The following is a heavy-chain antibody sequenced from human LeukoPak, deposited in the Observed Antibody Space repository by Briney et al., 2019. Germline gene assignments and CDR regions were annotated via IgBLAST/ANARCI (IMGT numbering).Heavy chain of an antibody. CDR1: GFTFDDYA. D-gene: IGHD1-26*01. CDR2: ISWNSGSI. CDR3: AKAVGWELLPYCDY. V-gene: IGHV3-9*01. J-gene: IGHJ4*02. Sequence: GGSLRLSCAASGFTFDDYAMHWVRQAPGKGLEWVSGISWNSGSIAYADSVKGRFTISRDNAKNSLYLQMNSLRAEDTALYFCAKAVGWELLPYCDYWGQGTLVTVSS.